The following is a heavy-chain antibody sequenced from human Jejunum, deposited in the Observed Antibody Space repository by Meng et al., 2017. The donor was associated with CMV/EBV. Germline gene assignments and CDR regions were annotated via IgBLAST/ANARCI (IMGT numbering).Heavy chain of an antibody. CDR1: GFTFSRYA. Sequence: SGFTFSRYAINLVRQAPGKGLEWVSTIGGGSASTYYADSVRGRFTISRDDSKDTVYLQMNSLRPEDTAEYFCAKRNGFSSSGGFDYWGQGTLVTVSS. V-gene: IGHV3-23*01. D-gene: IGHD6-6*01. J-gene: IGHJ4*02. CDR2: IGGGSAST. CDR3: AKRNGFSSSGGFDY.